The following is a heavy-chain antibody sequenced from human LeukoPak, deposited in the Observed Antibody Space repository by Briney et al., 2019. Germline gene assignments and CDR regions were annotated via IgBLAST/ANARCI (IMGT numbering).Heavy chain of an antibody. CDR1: AFTYSDSW. D-gene: IGHD2/OR15-2a*01. Sequence: PGGSLRLSCAASAFTYSDSWMHWVRQVPGKGLVWLSRIHGDGINTDYADSVKGRFTISRDNAKNTLYLQMNSLSTDDTAVYYCAGRIQDGLDFWGRGTLVTVSS. CDR3: AGRIQDGLDF. CDR2: IHGDGINT. V-gene: IGHV3-74*01. J-gene: IGHJ4*02.